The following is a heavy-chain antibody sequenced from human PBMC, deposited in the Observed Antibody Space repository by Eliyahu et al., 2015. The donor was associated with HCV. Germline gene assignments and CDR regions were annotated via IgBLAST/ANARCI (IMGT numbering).Heavy chain of an antibody. CDR3: ARVDG. D-gene: IGHD5-24*01. V-gene: IGHV1-2*02. CDR2: VNPNSGDT. Sequence: EVKNPGASVKVSCKASGYSFTRYFMHWVRQAPGQGLEWMGWVNPNSGDTMYAQRFQGRVTMTRDTSITTGYMELSGLTSDDTAIYFCARVDGWGQGTTVTVSS. CDR1: GYSFTRYF. J-gene: IGHJ6*02.